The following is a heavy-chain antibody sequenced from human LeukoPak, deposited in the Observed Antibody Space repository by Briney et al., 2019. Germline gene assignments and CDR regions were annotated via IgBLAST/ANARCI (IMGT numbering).Heavy chain of an antibody. Sequence: PGGSLRLSCAASGFTFSSYAMSWVRQAPGKGLEWVSAISGSGGSTYYADSVKGRFTISRDDSKNTLYLQMNSLRAEDTAVYYCAKSAGYGILWRRVPFDIWGQGTMVTVSS. D-gene: IGHD3-9*01. CDR2: ISGSGGST. V-gene: IGHV3-23*01. CDR1: GFTFSSYA. CDR3: AKSAGYGILWRRVPFDI. J-gene: IGHJ3*02.